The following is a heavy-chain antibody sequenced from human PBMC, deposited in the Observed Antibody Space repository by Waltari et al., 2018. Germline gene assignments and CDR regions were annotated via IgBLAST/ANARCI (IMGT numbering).Heavy chain of an antibody. CDR1: GGCFSGYD. D-gene: IGHD3-3*01. J-gene: IGHJ6*03. CDR3: ASTRARRKYYYYMDV. CDR2: INQSGST. Sequence: QVQLQQWGAGLLKPSETLSLTCAVYGGCFSGYDWRWIRQPPGKGLEWIGEINQSGSTNYTPALKSRVTISVDTSKNQFSLKLSSVTAADTAVYYCASTRARRKYYYYMDVWGKGTTVTVSS. V-gene: IGHV4-34*01.